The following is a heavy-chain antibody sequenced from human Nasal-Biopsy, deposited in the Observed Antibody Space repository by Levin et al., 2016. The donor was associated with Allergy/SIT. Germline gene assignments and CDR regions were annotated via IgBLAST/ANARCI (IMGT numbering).Heavy chain of an antibody. Sequence: GESLKISCAASGFTFSSYWMHWVRQAPGKGLVWVSRIDPDGSITSHADSVKGRFTISRDNANNMLYLQMHSLRAEDTAVYYCARPGGSWYEGYFQHWGQGTLVTVSS. CDR1: GFTFSSYW. V-gene: IGHV3-74*01. J-gene: IGHJ1*01. D-gene: IGHD6-13*01. CDR2: IDPDGSIT. CDR3: ARPGGSWYEGYFQH.